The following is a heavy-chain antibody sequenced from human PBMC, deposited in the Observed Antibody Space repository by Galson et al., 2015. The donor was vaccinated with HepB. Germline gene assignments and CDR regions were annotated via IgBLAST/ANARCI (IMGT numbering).Heavy chain of an antibody. CDR1: GFTFSRYA. CDR2: ISKGGDII. D-gene: IGHD2/OR15-2a*01. Sequence: SLRLSCAASGFTFSRYAMNWVRQAPGKGLEWVSYISKGGDIIFYADSVKGRFTISRDTAQNSVSLLMNNLRADDTAVYYCARVSLRACDIWGQGTLVTVSS. V-gene: IGHV3-48*01. J-gene: IGHJ3*02. CDR3: ARVSLRACDI.